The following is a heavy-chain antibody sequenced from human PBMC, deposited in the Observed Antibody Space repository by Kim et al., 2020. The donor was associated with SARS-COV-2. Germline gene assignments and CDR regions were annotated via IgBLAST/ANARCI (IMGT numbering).Heavy chain of an antibody. J-gene: IGHJ4*02. CDR2: INSDGSST. D-gene: IGHD5-18*01. V-gene: IGHV3-23*03. CDR1: GFTFSSYA. CDR3: AKDRYTSPGIFDY. Sequence: GGSLRLSCADSGFTFSSYAMSWVRQAPGKGLEWVSVINSDGSSTYYADSVKGRFTISRDNSKNTLYLQMSSLRAEDTALYYCAKDRYTSPGIFDYWGQGT.